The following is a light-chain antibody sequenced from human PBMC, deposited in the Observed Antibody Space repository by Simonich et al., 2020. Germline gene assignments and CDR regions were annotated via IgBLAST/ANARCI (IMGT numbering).Light chain of an antibody. V-gene: IGKV1-9*01. CDR1: QGISSF. CDR3: QHLNSYPYT. CDR2: AAS. Sequence: DIQLIQSPSFLAASVGDRVTMTCRASQGISSFLSWYQQKPGKAPKPLIYAASTLQSGVPSRFSGSGSGTEFTLTISSMQPEDFATYYCQHLNSYPYTFGQGTKLEIK. J-gene: IGKJ2*01.